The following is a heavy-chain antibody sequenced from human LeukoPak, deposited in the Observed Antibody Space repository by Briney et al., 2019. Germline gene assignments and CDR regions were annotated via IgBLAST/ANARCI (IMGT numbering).Heavy chain of an antibody. CDR1: GFTFNNYA. Sequence: GGSLRLSCAASGFTFNNYAMTWVRQAPGKGLEWLSTVSSNGGTTYYADSVKGRFTISRDNSKNTLSLQMNSLRAEDTAVYYCAEVGSVVIPATAGGHYWGQGTLVTVSS. J-gene: IGHJ4*02. CDR2: VSSNGGTT. V-gene: IGHV3-23*01. CDR3: AEVGSVVIPATAGGHY. D-gene: IGHD2-2*01.